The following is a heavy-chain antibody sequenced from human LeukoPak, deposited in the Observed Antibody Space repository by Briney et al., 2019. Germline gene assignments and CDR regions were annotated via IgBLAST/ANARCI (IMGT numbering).Heavy chain of an antibody. D-gene: IGHD2-2*01. V-gene: IGHV1-2*02. Sequence: ASVKVSCKASGFTFTGYYMHWVRQAPGQGLEWMGWINSNSGGTNYAQKFQGRVTMTRDTSISTAYMELSRLRSDDTAVYYCARAHCISTTGYLDYWGQGPLVTVSS. CDR2: INSNSGGT. CDR1: GFTFTGYY. J-gene: IGHJ4*02. CDR3: ARAHCISTTGYLDY.